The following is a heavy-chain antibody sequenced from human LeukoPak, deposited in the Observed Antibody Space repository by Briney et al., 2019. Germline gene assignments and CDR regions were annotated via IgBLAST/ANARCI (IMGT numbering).Heavy chain of an antibody. D-gene: IGHD4-17*01. Sequence: GGSLRLSCAASGFTFSTYSMNWVRQAPGKGLEWVSYISSSSSTIYYADSVKGRFAISRDNAKNSLYLQMNSLRDEDTAVYYCALVTTVTYHYWGQGTLVTVSS. CDR1: GFTFSTYS. CDR2: ISSSSSTI. J-gene: IGHJ4*02. CDR3: ALVTTVTYHY. V-gene: IGHV3-48*02.